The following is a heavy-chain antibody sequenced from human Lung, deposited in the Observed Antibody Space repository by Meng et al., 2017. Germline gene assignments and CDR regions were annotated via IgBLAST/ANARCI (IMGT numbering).Heavy chain of an antibody. CDR2: IIDYNGNT. CDR1: GYTFTSYG. D-gene: IGHD1-7*01. CDR3: ARDKDPELSHGMDV. J-gene: IGHJ6*02. Sequence: ASVKVSCKASGYTFTSYGISWVRQAPGQGLEWMGWIIDYNGNTNYAQKFHGRVTMTTDTSTSKAYRELRRLRSDDTAVYYCARDKDPELSHGMDVWGQGTTVTVSS. V-gene: IGHV1-18*01.